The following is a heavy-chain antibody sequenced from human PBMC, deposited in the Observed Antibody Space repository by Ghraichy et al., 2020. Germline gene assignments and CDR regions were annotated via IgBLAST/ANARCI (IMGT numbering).Heavy chain of an antibody. CDR3: AKDRSSTSSYAMDV. CDR2: IGGSGGST. J-gene: IGHJ6*02. V-gene: IGHV3-23*01. CDR1: GFTFRSYA. D-gene: IGHD2-2*01. Sequence: GESLNISCAASGFTFRSYAMNWVRQAPGKGLEWVSGIGGSGGSTHYADSVKGRFTISRDNSKNTLYLQMNSLRAEDTAVYYCAKDRSSTSSYAMDVWGQGTTVTVSS.